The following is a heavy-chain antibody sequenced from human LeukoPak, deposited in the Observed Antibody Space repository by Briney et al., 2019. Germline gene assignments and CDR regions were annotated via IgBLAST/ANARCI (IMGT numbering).Heavy chain of an antibody. D-gene: IGHD6-13*01. CDR3: ARDPRYIAAAGTGWFDP. Sequence: GASVKVSCKASGYTFTSYGISWVRQAPGQGLEWMGWISPYNGNTNYAQKLQGRVTMTTDTSTSTAYMELRSLRSDDTAVYYCARDPRYIAAAGTGWFDPWDQGTLVTVSS. J-gene: IGHJ5*02. CDR1: GYTFTSYG. V-gene: IGHV1-18*04. CDR2: ISPYNGNT.